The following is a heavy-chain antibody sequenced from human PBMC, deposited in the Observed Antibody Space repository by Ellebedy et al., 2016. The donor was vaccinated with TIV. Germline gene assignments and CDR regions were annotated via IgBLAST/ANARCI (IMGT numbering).Heavy chain of an antibody. CDR1: GGSFSGYY. D-gene: IGHD3-3*01. CDR3: ARTPRRWSGYYSVPYYFDY. Sequence: SETLSLTXAVYGGSFSGYYWSWIRQPPGKGLEWIGEINHSGSTNYNPSLKSRVTISVDTSKNQFSLKLSSVTAADTAVYYCARTPRRWSGYYSVPYYFDYWGQGTLVTVSS. J-gene: IGHJ4*02. CDR2: INHSGST. V-gene: IGHV4-34*01.